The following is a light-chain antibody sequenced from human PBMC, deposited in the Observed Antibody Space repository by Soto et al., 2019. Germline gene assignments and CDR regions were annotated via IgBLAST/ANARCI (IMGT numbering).Light chain of an antibody. CDR3: HNYDNLFT. CDR1: QSIRSSY. Sequence: EIVLTQSPGTVSLSPGERVTLSCRSSQSIRSSYLAWYQQKPGQAPRLLIYAASSRATGISDRFSGSGSGTDFTLTSSRLEPEDFAVYFCHNYDNLFTFGQGTKLEI. V-gene: IGKV3-20*01. J-gene: IGKJ2*01. CDR2: AAS.